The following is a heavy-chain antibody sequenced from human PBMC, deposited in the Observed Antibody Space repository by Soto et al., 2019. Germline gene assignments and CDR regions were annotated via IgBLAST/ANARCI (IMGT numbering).Heavy chain of an antibody. CDR3: ASQRTTVITQDYFDY. J-gene: IGHJ4*02. D-gene: IGHD4-4*01. CDR2: VYYRGRS. CDR1: GGSVTNSSYY. Sequence: PSETLSLTCTVSGGSVTNSSYYWGWIRQSPGKGLEWIGSVYYRGRSYSKSSVKSRVTISVDTSKNQFSLNLNSVTASDTAVYFCASQRTTVITQDYFDYWGPGALVTVSS. V-gene: IGHV4-39*01.